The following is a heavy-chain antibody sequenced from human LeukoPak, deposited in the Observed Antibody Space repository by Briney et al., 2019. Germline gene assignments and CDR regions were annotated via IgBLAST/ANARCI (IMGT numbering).Heavy chain of an antibody. J-gene: IGHJ4*02. Sequence: GGSLRLSCAASGFTFSSYSMNWVRQAPGKGLEWVSYISSSSSTIYYADSVQGRFNISRDNSKNTLFLQVNSLRADDTAVYYCAKDVIRGGIAYFESWGQGTQVAVSS. CDR1: GFTFSSYS. D-gene: IGHD3-10*01. CDR3: AKDVIRGGIAYFES. CDR2: ISSSSSTI. V-gene: IGHV3-48*01.